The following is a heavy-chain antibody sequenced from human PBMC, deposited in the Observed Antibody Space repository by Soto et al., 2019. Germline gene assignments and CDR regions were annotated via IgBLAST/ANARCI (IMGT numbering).Heavy chain of an antibody. CDR1: GYTLTSYA. J-gene: IGHJ4*02. Sequence: GASVKVSCKASGYTLTSYAMHWVRQAPGQRLEWMGWINAGNGNTKYSQKFQGRDTITRDTSASTAYMELSSLRSEDTAVYYCARAVAVAADFDYWGQGTLVTVSS. D-gene: IGHD6-19*01. CDR2: INAGNGNT. V-gene: IGHV1-3*01. CDR3: ARAVAVAADFDY.